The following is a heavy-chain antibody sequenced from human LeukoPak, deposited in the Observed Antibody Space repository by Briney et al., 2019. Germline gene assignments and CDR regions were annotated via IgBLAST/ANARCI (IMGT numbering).Heavy chain of an antibody. CDR2: IYHSGST. CDR3: AREAKWELVDY. V-gene: IGHV4-30-2*01. J-gene: IGHJ4*02. D-gene: IGHD1-26*01. Sequence: PSQTLSLTCTVSGGSISSGGYYWSWIRQPPGKGLEWIGYIYHSGSTYYNPSLKSRVTISVDRSKNQFSLKLSSVTAADTAVYYCAREAKWELVDYWGQGALVTVSS. CDR1: GGSISSGGYY.